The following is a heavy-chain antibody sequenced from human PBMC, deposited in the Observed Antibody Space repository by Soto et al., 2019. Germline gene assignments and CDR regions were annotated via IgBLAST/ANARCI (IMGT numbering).Heavy chain of an antibody. CDR3: LSMMVGATNDAFDI. J-gene: IGHJ3*02. CDR1: GFTFSNAW. D-gene: IGHD1-26*01. CDR2: IKSKTDGGTT. V-gene: IGHV3-15*01. Sequence: GGSLRLSCAASGFTFSNAWMSWVRQAPGKGLEWVGRIKSKTDGGTTDYAAPVKGRFTISRDDSKNTLYLQMNSLKTEDTAVYYCLSMMVGATNDAFDIWGQGTMVTVSS.